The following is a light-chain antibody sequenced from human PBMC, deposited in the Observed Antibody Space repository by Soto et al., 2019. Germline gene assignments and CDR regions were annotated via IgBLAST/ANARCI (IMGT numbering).Light chain of an antibody. CDR2: GAS. J-gene: IGKJ1*01. V-gene: IGKV3-20*01. Sequence: EIVLTQSPGTLSLSPGERATPSCRASQSVSGSYLAWYQQKPGQTPRLLIYGASSRATGIPDRFSGSGSGTDFTLTISRLEPEDFAMYYCQQYGTPPRTFGQGTKVEIK. CDR1: QSVSGSY. CDR3: QQYGTPPRT.